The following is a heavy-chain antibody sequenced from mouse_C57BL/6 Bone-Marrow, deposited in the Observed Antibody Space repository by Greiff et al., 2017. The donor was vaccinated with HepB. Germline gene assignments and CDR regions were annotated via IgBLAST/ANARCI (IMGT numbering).Heavy chain of an antibody. CDR3: AIDPSYGFFGY. CDR1: GFTFSDYY. CDR2: INYDGSSN. Sequence: EVKLVESEGGLVQPGSSMKLSCTASGFTFSDYYMAWVRQVPEKGLEWVANINYDGSSNYYKDYLKSRFTISRDKAKNILYLQMSSLKSEDAATYYCAIDPSYGFFGYWGQGTTLTVSS. J-gene: IGHJ2*01. V-gene: IGHV5-16*01. D-gene: IGHD2-9*01.